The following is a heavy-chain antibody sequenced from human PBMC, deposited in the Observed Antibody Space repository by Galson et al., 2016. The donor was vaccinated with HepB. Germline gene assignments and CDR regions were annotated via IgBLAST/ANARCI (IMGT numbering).Heavy chain of an antibody. CDR3: AKVNRVLADY. CDR1: GVSISSTRYY. CDR2: IFYSGKT. Sequence: SETLSLTCSVSGVSISSTRYYWGWIRQTPGEGLEWLGSIFYSGKTYYNPSLKSRITISVDTSRNQFSLKLSSVTAADTAIYYCAKVNRVLADYWGQGTLVTVSS. V-gene: IGHV4-39*01. J-gene: IGHJ4*02. D-gene: IGHD1-14*01.